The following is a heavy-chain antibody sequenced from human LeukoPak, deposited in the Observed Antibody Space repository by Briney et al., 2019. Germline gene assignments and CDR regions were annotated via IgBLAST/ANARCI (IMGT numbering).Heavy chain of an antibody. J-gene: IGHJ5*02. CDR1: GYTFTSDS. D-gene: IGHD2-2*01. Sequence: ASLKVSCKPSGYTFTSDSMHSVRQAPGQALQWRRIINPSGGSTSYEQKFQGRVTMTRDTSTSTVYMELSSLRSEDTAVYYCERDHNRYCRSTSCSSPRGWFDPWAQGTLVTVSS. V-gene: IGHV1-46*01. CDR2: INPSGGST. CDR3: ERDHNRYCRSTSCSSPRGWFDP.